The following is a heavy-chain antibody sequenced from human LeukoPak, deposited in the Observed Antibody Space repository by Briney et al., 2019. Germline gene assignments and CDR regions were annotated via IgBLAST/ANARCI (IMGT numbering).Heavy chain of an antibody. D-gene: IGHD2-15*01. CDR3: ARDLGCSGGSCWEGNWFDP. J-gene: IGHJ5*02. V-gene: IGHV3-30*04. CDR1: GFTFSSYA. CDR2: ISYDGSNK. Sequence: GGSLRLSCAASGFTFSSYAMHWVRQAPGKGLEWVAVISYDGSNKYYADSVKGRFTISRDNSKNTLYLQMNSLRAEDTAVYYCARDLGCSGGSCWEGNWFDPWGQGTLVTVSS.